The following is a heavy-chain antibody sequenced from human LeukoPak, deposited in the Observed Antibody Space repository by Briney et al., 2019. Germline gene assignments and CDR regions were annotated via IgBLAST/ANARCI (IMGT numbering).Heavy chain of an antibody. CDR3: ANGARSSLPNFAWFDP. Sequence: GGSLRLSCAASGFTFSSYGMSWVRQAPGKGLEWVSAISGSGGSTYYADSVKGRFTISRDNSKNTLFLQMNSLRAEDTAVYYCANGARSSLPNFAWFDPWGQGTLVTVSS. CDR1: GFTFSSYG. J-gene: IGHJ5*02. V-gene: IGHV3-23*01. CDR2: ISGSGGST. D-gene: IGHD2-15*01.